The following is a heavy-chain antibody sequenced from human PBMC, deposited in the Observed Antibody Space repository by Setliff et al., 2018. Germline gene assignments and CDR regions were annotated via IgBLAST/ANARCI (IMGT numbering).Heavy chain of an antibody. Sequence: HPGGSLRLSCAASGFTFSSYSMNWVRQAPGKGLEWVSAISGSGGSTYYADSVKGRFTISRDNSKNTLYLQMNSLRAEDTAVYYCARDRLRSDSPWGYFDYWGQGTLVTVSS. CDR1: GFTFSSYS. D-gene: IGHD3-16*01. V-gene: IGHV3-23*01. J-gene: IGHJ4*02. CDR3: ARDRLRSDSPWGYFDY. CDR2: ISGSGGST.